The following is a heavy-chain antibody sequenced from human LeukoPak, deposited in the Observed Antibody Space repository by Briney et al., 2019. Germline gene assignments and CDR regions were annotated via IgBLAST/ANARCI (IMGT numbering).Heavy chain of an antibody. CDR2: INHSGNT. V-gene: IGHV4-34*01. Sequence: SETLSLTCAVYGGSFSDFYWSWIRQPPGKGLEWIGEINHSGNTNYNPSLKSRVTISVDTSKNQFSLRLSSVTAADTAVYYCARQMNTVTADYWGQGTLVTVSS. CDR3: ARQMNTVTADY. D-gene: IGHD4-17*01. J-gene: IGHJ4*02. CDR1: GGSFSDFY.